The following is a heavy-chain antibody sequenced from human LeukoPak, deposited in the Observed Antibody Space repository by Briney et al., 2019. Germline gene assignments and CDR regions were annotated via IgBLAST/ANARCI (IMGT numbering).Heavy chain of an antibody. CDR1: GFTFSSYG. V-gene: IGHV3-30*03. Sequence: GGSPRLSCAASGFTFSSYGMHWVRQAPGKGLEWVAVILEDGRIQHYADSVQGRFTISRDNSKNTLFLQMNSLRTEDTAVYFCARVQGGGFRTADYWGQGTLVTVSS. D-gene: IGHD1-14*01. CDR2: ILEDGRIQ. CDR3: ARVQGGGFRTADY. J-gene: IGHJ4*02.